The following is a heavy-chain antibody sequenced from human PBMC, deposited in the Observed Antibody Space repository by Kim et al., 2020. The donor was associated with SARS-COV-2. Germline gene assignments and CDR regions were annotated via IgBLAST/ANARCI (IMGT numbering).Heavy chain of an antibody. CDR3: ARDRETGLRFLEGLFPGHGMDV. CDR1: GYTFTSYG. V-gene: IGHV1-18*04. J-gene: IGHJ6*02. D-gene: IGHD3-3*01. Sequence: ASVKVSCKASGYTFTSYGITWVRQAPGQGLEWMGWISAHNGKTEYAQKFQGRLTMTTDTSTNTAYMELRSLRSDDTAVYYCARDRETGLRFLEGLFPGHGMDVWGQGTTVTVSS. CDR2: ISAHNGKT.